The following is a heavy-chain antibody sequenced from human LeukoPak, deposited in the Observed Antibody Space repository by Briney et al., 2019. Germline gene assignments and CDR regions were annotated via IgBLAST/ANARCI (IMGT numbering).Heavy chain of an antibody. CDR2: ISYDGSNK. D-gene: IGHD2-21*02. Sequence: GRSLRLSCAASGFTFSSYAMHWVRQAPGKGLEWVAVISYDGSNKYYADSVKGRFTISRDNSKNTLYLQMNSLRAEDTAVYYCAKAGGGRWYCGGDCYSTPFDYWGQGTLVTVSS. J-gene: IGHJ4*02. V-gene: IGHV3-30-3*01. CDR3: AKAGGGRWYCGGDCYSTPFDY. CDR1: GFTFSSYA.